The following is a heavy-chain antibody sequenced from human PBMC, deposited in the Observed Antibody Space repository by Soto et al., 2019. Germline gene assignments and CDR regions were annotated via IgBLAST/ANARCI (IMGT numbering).Heavy chain of an antibody. CDR2: ISGSGGST. J-gene: IGHJ4*02. Sequence: GSLRLSCAASGFTFSSYAMSWVRQAPGKGLEWVSAISGSGGSTYYADSVKGRFTISRDNSKNTLYLQMNSLRAEDTAVYYCAKPSQQYCSGGSCYSVYGYWGQGTLVTVSS. V-gene: IGHV3-23*01. D-gene: IGHD2-15*01. CDR3: AKPSQQYCSGGSCYSVYGY. CDR1: GFTFSSYA.